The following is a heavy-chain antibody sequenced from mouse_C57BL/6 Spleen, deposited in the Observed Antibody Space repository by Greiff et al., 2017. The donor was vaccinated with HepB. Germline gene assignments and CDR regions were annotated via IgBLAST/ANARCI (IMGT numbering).Heavy chain of an antibody. J-gene: IGHJ3*01. CDR3: TRGGIYDGYYGWFAY. D-gene: IGHD2-3*01. CDR2: IDPETGGT. CDR1: GYTFTDYE. V-gene: IGHV1-15*01. Sequence: VKLQESGAELVRPGASVTLSCKASGYTFTDYEMHWVKQTPVHGLEWIGAIDPETGGTAYNQKFKGKAILTADKSSSTAYMELRSLTSEDSAVYYCTRGGIYDGYYGWFAYWGQGTLVTVSA.